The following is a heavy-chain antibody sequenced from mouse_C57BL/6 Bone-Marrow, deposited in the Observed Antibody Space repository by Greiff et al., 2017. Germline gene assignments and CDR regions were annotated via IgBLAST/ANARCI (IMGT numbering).Heavy chain of an antibody. CDR1: GYTFTSYW. D-gene: IGHD6-5*01. J-gene: IGHJ2*01. Sequence: VQLQQPGAELVRPGSSVKLSCKASGYTFTSYWMDWVKQRPGQGLEWIGNIYPSDSETHYNQKFKDKATLTVDKSSSTAYMQLSSLTSEDAAVYYCEREGGYPMTGFDYWGQGTTLTVSS. CDR2: IYPSDSET. V-gene: IGHV1-61*01. CDR3: EREGGYPMTGFDY.